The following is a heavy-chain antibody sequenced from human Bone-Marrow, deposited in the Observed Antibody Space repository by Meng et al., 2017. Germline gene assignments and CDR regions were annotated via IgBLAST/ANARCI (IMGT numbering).Heavy chain of an antibody. CDR3: AKDLISGVFDY. J-gene: IGHJ4*02. Sequence: EVQLVESGGGLIQPGGSLRLSCAVSQYSVSTNFMNWVRRAPGKGLEWVSILYASGETSYADSVKGRFTISRDNSKNTLYLQMSSLRAEDTAVYYCAKDLISGVFDYWGQGTLVTVSS. D-gene: IGHD1-26*01. CDR1: QYSVSTNF. V-gene: IGHV3-53*01. CDR2: LYASGET.